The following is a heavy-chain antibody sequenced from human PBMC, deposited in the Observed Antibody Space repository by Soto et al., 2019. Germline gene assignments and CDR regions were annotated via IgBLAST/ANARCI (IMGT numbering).Heavy chain of an antibody. CDR1: GGTFSSYT. V-gene: IGHV1-69*02. Sequence: QVQLVQSGAEVKKPGSSVKVSCKASGGTFSSYTISWVRQAPGQGLEWMGRIIPILGIANYAQKFQGRVTITADKSTSTAYMALSSLRSEDTAVYYCARAWGYDYADYWGQGTLVTVSS. CDR3: ARAWGYDYADY. J-gene: IGHJ4*02. D-gene: IGHD3-16*01. CDR2: IIPILGIA.